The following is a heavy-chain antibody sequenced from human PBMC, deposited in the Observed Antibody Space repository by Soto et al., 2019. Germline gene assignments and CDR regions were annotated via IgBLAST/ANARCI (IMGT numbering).Heavy chain of an antibody. Sequence: EVQLVQSGAEVKKPGESLRISCKGSGYSFTSYWISWVRQMPGKGLEWMGRIDPSDSYTNYSPSFQGHVTISADKSISTAYLRWSSLKASDTAMYYCAGASMQSRGYSYGHGGMDVWGQGTTVTVSS. D-gene: IGHD5-18*01. CDR2: IDPSDSYT. V-gene: IGHV5-10-1*01. CDR1: GYSFTSYW. J-gene: IGHJ6*02. CDR3: AGASMQSRGYSYGHGGMDV.